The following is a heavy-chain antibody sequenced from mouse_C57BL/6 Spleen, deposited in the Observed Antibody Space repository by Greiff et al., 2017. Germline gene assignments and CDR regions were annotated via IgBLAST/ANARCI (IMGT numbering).Heavy chain of an antibody. J-gene: IGHJ4*01. CDR3: ARVIYYGYLYAMDY. V-gene: IGHV1-66*01. CDR1: GYSFTSYY. Sequence: QVQLQQSGPELVKPGASVKISCKASGYSFTSYYIHWVKQRPGQGLEWIGWIYPGSGNTKYNEKFKGKATLTADTSSSTAYMQLSSLTSEDSAVYYCARVIYYGYLYAMDYWGQGTSVTVSS. CDR2: IYPGSGNT. D-gene: IGHD2-2*01.